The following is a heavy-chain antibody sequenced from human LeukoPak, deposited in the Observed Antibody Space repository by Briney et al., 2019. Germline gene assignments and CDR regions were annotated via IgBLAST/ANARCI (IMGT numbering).Heavy chain of an antibody. V-gene: IGHV4-39*07. CDR1: SGSISTSNYY. D-gene: IGHD3-10*01. CDR2: IFYSGST. CDR3: ARRVGFYGSGSLNYFDP. J-gene: IGHJ5*01. Sequence: SETLSLTCTVSSGSISTSNYYWGWVRQPPGKALEWIGNIFYSGSTNYNPSLKSRVTISVDTSKNQFSLKLSSVTAADTAVYFCARRVGFYGSGSLNYFDPWGQGILVSVS.